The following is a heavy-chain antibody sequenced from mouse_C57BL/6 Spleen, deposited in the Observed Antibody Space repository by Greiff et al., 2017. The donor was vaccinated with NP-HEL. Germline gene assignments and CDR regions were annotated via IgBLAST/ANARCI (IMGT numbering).Heavy chain of an antibody. D-gene: IGHD2-4*01. CDR2: IYPGSGST. J-gene: IGHJ3*01. V-gene: IGHV1-55*01. CDR1: GYTFTSYW. Sequence: QVQLQQPGAELVKPGASVKMSCKASGYTFTSYWITWVKQRPGQGLEWIGDIYPGSGSTNYNEKFKSKATLTVDTSSSTAYMQLCSLTSEDSAVYYCARRDYDYDGGWFAYWGQGTLVTVSA. CDR3: ARRDYDYDGGWFAY.